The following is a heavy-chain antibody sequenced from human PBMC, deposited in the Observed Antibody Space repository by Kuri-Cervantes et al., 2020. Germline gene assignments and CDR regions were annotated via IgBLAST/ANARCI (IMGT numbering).Heavy chain of an antibody. D-gene: IGHD5-24*01. V-gene: IGHV1-69*13. CDR3: ARDTPPVGMATTDYYYGMDI. Sequence: SVKISCKASGGSFSSYAISWVRHAPGQGLEWRGGIISIFGTAKYAQKFQGRVTITADESTSTAYMELSSLRSEDTAVYYCARDTPPVGMATTDYYYGMDIWGQGTTVTVSS. J-gene: IGHJ6*02. CDR2: IISIFGTA. CDR1: GGSFSSYA.